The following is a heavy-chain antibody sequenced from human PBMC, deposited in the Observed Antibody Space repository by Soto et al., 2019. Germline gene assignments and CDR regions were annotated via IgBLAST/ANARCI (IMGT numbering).Heavy chain of an antibody. CDR1: GFSFISYV. J-gene: IGHJ4*02. V-gene: IGHV3-30*03. Sequence: GGSLRLSCGTSGFSFISYVLHWVRQAPGKGLEWVAVLSYYERDKYYADSVKGRFTISRDNSKNTLYLQMNSLRAEDTAVYYCAREGSGDAYNAGGVMDYWGQGTLVTVSS. D-gene: IGHD3-3*01. CDR2: LSYYERDK. CDR3: AREGSGDAYNAGGVMDY.